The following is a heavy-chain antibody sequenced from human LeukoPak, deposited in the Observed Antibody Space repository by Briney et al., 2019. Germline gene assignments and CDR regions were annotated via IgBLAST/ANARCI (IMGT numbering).Heavy chain of an antibody. J-gene: IGHJ3*02. V-gene: IGHV1-69*05. CDR1: GYTFTGYY. D-gene: IGHD5-12*01. CDR3: ARDRYDIVPDAFDI. Sequence: SVKVSCKASGYTFTGYYMHWVRQAPGQGLEWMGGIIPIFGTANYAQKFQGRVTITTDESTSTAYMELSSLRSEDTAVYYCARDRYDIVPDAFDIWGQGTMVTVSS. CDR2: IIPIFGTA.